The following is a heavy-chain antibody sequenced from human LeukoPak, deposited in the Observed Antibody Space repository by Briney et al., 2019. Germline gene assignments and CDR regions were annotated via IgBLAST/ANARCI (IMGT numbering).Heavy chain of an antibody. CDR2: ISAYNGNT. CDR1: GYTFTSYG. J-gene: IGHJ3*02. CDR3: ARDTQWLVYNDAFDI. V-gene: IGHV1-18*01. Sequence: ASVKVSCKASGYTFTSYGISWVRQAPGQGLEWIGWISAYNGNTNYAQKLQGRVTMTTDTSTSTAYMELRSLRSDDTAVYYCARDTQWLVYNDAFDIWGQGTMVTVSS. D-gene: IGHD6-19*01.